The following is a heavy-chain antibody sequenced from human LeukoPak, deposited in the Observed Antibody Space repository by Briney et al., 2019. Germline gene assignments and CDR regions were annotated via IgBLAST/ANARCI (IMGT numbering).Heavy chain of an antibody. V-gene: IGHV1-69*05. CDR3: ARGPVEAVFGVSTED. Sequence: SVKVSCKASGGTFSSYAISWVRQAPGQGLEWMGGIIPIFGTANYAKKFQGRVSMTRDTSISTAYMELSSLRSEDTAVYYCARGPVEAVFGVSTEDWGQGTTVTVSS. CDR2: IIPIFGTA. CDR1: GGTFSSYA. D-gene: IGHD3-10*02. J-gene: IGHJ6*02.